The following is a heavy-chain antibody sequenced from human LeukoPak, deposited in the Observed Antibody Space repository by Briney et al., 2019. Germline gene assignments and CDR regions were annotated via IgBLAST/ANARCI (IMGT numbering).Heavy chain of an antibody. Sequence: PGGSLRLSCAASGFTFDDYAMHWVRRAPGKGLEWVSGISWNSGSIGYADSVKGRFTISRDNAKNSLYLQMNSLRAEDTALYYCAKDLSGPFDYWGQGTLVTVSS. CDR2: ISWNSGSI. CDR1: GFTFDDYA. CDR3: AKDLSGPFDY. D-gene: IGHD5-12*01. J-gene: IGHJ4*02. V-gene: IGHV3-9*01.